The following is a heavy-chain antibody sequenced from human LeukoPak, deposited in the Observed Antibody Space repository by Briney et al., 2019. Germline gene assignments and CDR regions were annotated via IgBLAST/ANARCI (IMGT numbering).Heavy chain of an antibody. V-gene: IGHV4-4*07. D-gene: IGHD3-9*01. J-gene: IGHJ3*02. CDR1: GGSISSYY. Sequence: SQTLSLTCTVAGGSISSYYWSWIRPPAGKGLEWIGRIYTSGSTNYNPSLKTRVTMSVDTAKNQCSMKLSSVAAADTAVYYCAREPHHRVYYYILTGYHDSFDIWGQGTMVTVSS. CDR3: AREPHHRVYYYILTGYHDSFDI. CDR2: IYTSGST.